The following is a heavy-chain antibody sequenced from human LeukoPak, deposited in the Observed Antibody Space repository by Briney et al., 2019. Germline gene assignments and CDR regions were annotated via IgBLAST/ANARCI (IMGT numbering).Heavy chain of an antibody. J-gene: IGHJ6*02. Sequence: SQTLSLTCAISGDSVSINSAAWSWIRQSPWRGLEWLGRTYYRAKWYTDYAVSVKSRITLNPDTSKTQFSLQLNSVTSEYTGVYYCARVDYSDSSGYSYYGMDVWGQGTTVTVSS. V-gene: IGHV6-1*01. CDR3: ARVDYSDSSGYSYYGMDV. D-gene: IGHD3-22*01. CDR2: TYYRAKWYT. CDR1: GDSVSINSAA.